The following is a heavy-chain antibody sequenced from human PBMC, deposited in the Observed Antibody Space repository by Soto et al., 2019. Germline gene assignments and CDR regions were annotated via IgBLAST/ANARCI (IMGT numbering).Heavy chain of an antibody. Sequence: SETLSLTCTVSGGSISSGDYYWSWIRQPPGKGLEWIGYIYYSGSTYYNPSLKSRVTISVDTSKNQFSLKLSSVTAADTAVYYCARADSGSYITFDYWGQGTLVTVSS. CDR1: GGSISSGDYY. D-gene: IGHD1-26*01. CDR3: ARADSGSYITFDY. CDR2: IYYSGST. V-gene: IGHV4-30-4*01. J-gene: IGHJ4*02.